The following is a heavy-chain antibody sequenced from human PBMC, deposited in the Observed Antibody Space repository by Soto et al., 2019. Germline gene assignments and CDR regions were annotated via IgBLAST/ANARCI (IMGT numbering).Heavy chain of an antibody. CDR2: ISGSGYSI. CDR3: SKFGPGADY. J-gene: IGHJ4*02. Sequence: EVHLLESGGASVQPGGSVRLSCVVSGFAFSRYGMSWVRQAPGKGLEWVAHISGSGYSINYAESVKGRFTISRDNSKGTLYLQMNSLTVEDTALYYCSKFGPGADYWGQGTLVTVSS. V-gene: IGHV3-23*01. D-gene: IGHD3-3*01. CDR1: GFAFSRYG.